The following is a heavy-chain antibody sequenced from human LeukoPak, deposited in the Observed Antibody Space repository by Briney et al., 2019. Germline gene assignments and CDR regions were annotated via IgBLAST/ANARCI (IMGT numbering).Heavy chain of an antibody. V-gene: IGHV4-34*01. D-gene: IGHD3-10*01. Sequence: SETLSLTCAVYGGSFSGYYWSWIRQPPGKGLEWIGEINHSGSTNYNPSLKSRVTISVDTSKNHFSLKLSSVTAADTAVFYCARHGSPPMATYYFDYWGQGTLVTVSS. CDR2: INHSGST. J-gene: IGHJ4*02. CDR1: GGSFSGYY. CDR3: ARHGSPPMATYYFDY.